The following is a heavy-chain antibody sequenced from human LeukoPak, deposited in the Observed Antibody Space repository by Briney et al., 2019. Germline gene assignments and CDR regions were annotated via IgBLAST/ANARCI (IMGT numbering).Heavy chain of an antibody. D-gene: IGHD6-19*01. CDR1: GGTFSSYA. Sequence: ASVKVSCKASGGTFSSYAISWVRQAPGQGLEWMGWISAYNGNTNYAQKLQGRVTMTTDTSTSTAYMELRSLRSDDTAVYYCAREGVSSGWYRKRYYFDYWGQGTLVTVSS. CDR3: AREGVSSGWYRKRYYFDY. J-gene: IGHJ4*02. CDR2: ISAYNGNT. V-gene: IGHV1-18*01.